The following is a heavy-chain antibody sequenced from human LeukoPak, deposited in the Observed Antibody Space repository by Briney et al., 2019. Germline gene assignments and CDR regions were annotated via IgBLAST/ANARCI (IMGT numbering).Heavy chain of an antibody. CDR3: ARLDYYDSSGYLDY. J-gene: IGHJ4*02. CDR1: GGSISSSSYY. CDR2: IYYSGST. V-gene: IGHV4-39*01. Sequence: SETLSLTCTVSGGSISSSSYYWGWIRQPPGKGLEWIGSIYYSGSTYYNPSLKSRDTISVDTSKNQFSLKLSSVTAADTAVYYCARLDYYDSSGYLDYWGQGTLVTVSS. D-gene: IGHD3-22*01.